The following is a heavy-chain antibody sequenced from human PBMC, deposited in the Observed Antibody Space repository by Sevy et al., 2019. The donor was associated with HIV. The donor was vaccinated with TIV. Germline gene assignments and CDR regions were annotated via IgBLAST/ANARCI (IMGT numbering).Heavy chain of an antibody. Sequence: GGSLRLSCAASGFTFSDYYMSWIRQAPGKGLEWVSYISSSGSTIYYADSVKGRFTISRENAKNSLYLQMNSLRAEDTAVYYCARDHGLPLVNPYYYYYYMDVWGKGTTVTVSS. CDR1: GFTFSDYY. V-gene: IGHV3-11*01. CDR3: ARDHGLPLVNPYYYYYYMDV. CDR2: ISSSGSTI. J-gene: IGHJ6*03. D-gene: IGHD5-12*01.